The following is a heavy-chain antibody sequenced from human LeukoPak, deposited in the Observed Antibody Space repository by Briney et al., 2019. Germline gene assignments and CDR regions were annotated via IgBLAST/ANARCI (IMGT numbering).Heavy chain of an antibody. V-gene: IGHV3-7*01. Sequence: GGSLRLSCAASGFTFSGYWMSWVRQAPGKGLEWVANIKQDGSEKYYVDSVKGRFTISRDNAKNSLFLQMNSLRAEDTAVYYCARDIATAGHFAFDYWGQGTLVTVSS. CDR3: ARDIATAGHFAFDY. D-gene: IGHD6-13*01. CDR2: IKQDGSEK. J-gene: IGHJ4*02. CDR1: GFTFSGYW.